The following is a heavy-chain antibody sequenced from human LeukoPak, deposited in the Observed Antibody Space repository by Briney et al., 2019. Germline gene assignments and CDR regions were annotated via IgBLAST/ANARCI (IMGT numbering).Heavy chain of an antibody. CDR1: GNSW. CDR2: INSDGSGT. D-gene: IGHD2/OR15-2a*01. CDR3: VSFYETY. Sequence: GGSLRLSCAASGNSWMHWVRQAPGKGLVWVSHINSDGSGTSYADSVKGRFTISKDNAKNTVYLQMNSLRAEDTAVYYCVSFYETYWGRGTLVTVSS. V-gene: IGHV3-74*01. J-gene: IGHJ4*02.